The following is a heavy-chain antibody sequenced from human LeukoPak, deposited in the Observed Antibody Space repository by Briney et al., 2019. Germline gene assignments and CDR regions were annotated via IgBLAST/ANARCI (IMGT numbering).Heavy chain of an antibody. CDR1: GFTFTSYG. D-gene: IGHD1-26*01. CDR2: IWPDGSNK. J-gene: IGHJ4*02. CDR3: ARASGCYDF. Sequence: PGWSLRLSCVASGFTFTSYGLHWVRQAPGKGLEWVAVIWPDGSNKYYADSVKGRFTISRDDSKSTVYLQMNNLRVDDTALYYCARASGCYDFWGQGTLVTVSS. V-gene: IGHV3-33*01.